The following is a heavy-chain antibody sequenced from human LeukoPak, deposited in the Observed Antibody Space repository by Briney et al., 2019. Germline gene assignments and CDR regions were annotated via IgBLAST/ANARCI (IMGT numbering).Heavy chain of an antibody. V-gene: IGHV3-7*01. J-gene: IGHJ4*02. CDR3: VREGTTVALFDY. D-gene: IGHD6-19*01. CDR2: IKQDGSET. Sequence: PGGSPRLSCAASGFIFRTYWMSWVRQAPGKGLEWVANIKQDGSETYYLDPVKGRFTISRDNAENSLYLQMNSLRVEDTAVYYCVREGTTVALFDYWGQGSLVTVSS. CDR1: GFIFRTYW.